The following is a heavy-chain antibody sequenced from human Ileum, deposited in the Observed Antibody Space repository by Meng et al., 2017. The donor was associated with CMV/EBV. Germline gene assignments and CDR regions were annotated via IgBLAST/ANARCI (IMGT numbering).Heavy chain of an antibody. Sequence: LPQDAAPGLVTPSQTLSPTCTASGASISSGDFCGSWIRQPPGKGLEYIGYIDNRGSTYYNPSLKSRVTMSMDTSKNQFSLKLTSVTAADTAVYYCARGYSSGWNYFHYWGQGTLVTVSS. D-gene: IGHD6-19*01. CDR2: IDNRGST. CDR3: ARGYSSGWNYFHY. CDR1: GASISSGDFC. V-gene: IGHV4-30-4*01. J-gene: IGHJ4*02.